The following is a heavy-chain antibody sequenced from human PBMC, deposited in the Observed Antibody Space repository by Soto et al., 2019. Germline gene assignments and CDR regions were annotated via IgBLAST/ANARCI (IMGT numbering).Heavy chain of an antibody. CDR2: ISAYNGNT. CDR1: GYTFTSYG. V-gene: IGHV1-18*01. J-gene: IGHJ3*02. CDR3: ARDHRQLVLGTNALDI. Sequence: GASVKVSCKASGYTFTSYGISWVRQAPGQGLEWMGWISAYNGNTNYAQKLQGRVTMTTDTSTSTAYMELRSLRSDDTAVYYCARDHRQLVLGTNALDIWGQGTMVTVSS. D-gene: IGHD6-13*01.